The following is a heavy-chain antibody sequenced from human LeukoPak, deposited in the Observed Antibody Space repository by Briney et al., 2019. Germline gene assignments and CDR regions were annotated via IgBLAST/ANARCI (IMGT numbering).Heavy chain of an antibody. D-gene: IGHD3-22*01. Sequence: PSETLSLTCTVSGGSISSSSYYWGWIRQPPGKGLEWIGSIYYSGSTYYNPSLKSRVTVSVDTSKNQFSLKLSSVTAADTAVYYCASGYDSSGYYRNWGQGTLVTVSS. CDR2: IYYSGST. V-gene: IGHV4-39*07. J-gene: IGHJ4*02. CDR3: ASGYDSSGYYRN. CDR1: GGSISSSSYY.